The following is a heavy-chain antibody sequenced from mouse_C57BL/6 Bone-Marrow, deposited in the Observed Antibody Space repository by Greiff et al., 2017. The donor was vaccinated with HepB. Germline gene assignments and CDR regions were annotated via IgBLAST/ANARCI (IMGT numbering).Heavy chain of an antibody. V-gene: IGHV1-15*01. CDR1: GYTFTDYE. D-gene: IGHD2-1*01. CDR3: TRRGKGNPYYFDY. J-gene: IGHJ2*01. Sequence: QVQLLQSGAELVRPGASVTLSCKASGYTFTDYEMHWVKQTPVHGLEWIGAIDPETGGTAYNQKFKGKAILTADKTSSTVYMELRSLTSKDSAVYYRTRRGKGNPYYFDYWGQGTTLTVSS. CDR2: IDPETGGT.